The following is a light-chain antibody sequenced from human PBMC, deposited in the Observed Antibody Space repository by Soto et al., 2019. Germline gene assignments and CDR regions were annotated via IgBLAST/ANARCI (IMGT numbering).Light chain of an antibody. CDR3: LQHHTYPWT. J-gene: IGKJ1*01. CDR1: QAIRSN. CDR2: AAS. V-gene: IGKV1-17*01. Sequence: DIQMTQSPSSLSASVGDRVTITCRASQAIRSNLGWYQQKPGKAPKRLIFAASSLQSGVPSRFSGSGSGTEFTLTISSLQPEDFAAYFCLQHHTYPWTFGQGTMVEI.